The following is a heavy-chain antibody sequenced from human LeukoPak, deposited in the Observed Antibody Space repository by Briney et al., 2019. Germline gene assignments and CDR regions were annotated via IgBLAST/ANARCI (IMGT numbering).Heavy chain of an antibody. D-gene: IGHD6-13*01. CDR1: GGSISSSSYY. V-gene: IGHV4-39*07. CDR3: ARDSSLRYSSSWYGNPNDAFDI. CDR2: IYYSGST. J-gene: IGHJ3*02. Sequence: PSETLSLTCTVSGGSISSSSYYWGWIRQPPGKGLEWIGSIYYSGSTYYNPSLKSRVTISVDTSKNQFSLKLSSVTAADTAVYYCARDSSLRYSSSWYGNPNDAFDIWGQGTMVTVSS.